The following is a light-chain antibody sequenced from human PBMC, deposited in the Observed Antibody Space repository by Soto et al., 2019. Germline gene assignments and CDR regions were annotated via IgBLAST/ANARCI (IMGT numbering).Light chain of an antibody. J-gene: IGLJ2*01. Sequence: QSVLTQPPSVSGAPGQRVTISCTGSSSNIGAGYDVHWYQQLPGTAPKLLIYGNSNRPSGVPDRFSGSKSGTSASLAITGLQAEDEADYYCQSYDSSLSSPGYVVFGGGTKVTVL. CDR2: GNS. CDR3: QSYDSSLSSPGYVV. V-gene: IGLV1-40*01. CDR1: SSNIGAGYD.